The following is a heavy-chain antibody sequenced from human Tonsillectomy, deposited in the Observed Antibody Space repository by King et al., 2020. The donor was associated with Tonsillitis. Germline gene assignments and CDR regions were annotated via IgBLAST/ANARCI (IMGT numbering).Heavy chain of an antibody. CDR1: GFTFSDHY. Sequence: VQLVESGGGLVQPGGSLRLSCAASGFTFSDHYMDWGRQAPGKGLEWVGRIRNRADSYTTGYAASVKGRFTISRDDSKNSLYLQMNSLETEDTAVYYCITGGVRTADYWGHGTLVTVSS. CDR2: IRNRADSYTT. V-gene: IGHV3-72*01. CDR3: ITGGVRTADY. J-gene: IGHJ4*01. D-gene: IGHD3-16*01.